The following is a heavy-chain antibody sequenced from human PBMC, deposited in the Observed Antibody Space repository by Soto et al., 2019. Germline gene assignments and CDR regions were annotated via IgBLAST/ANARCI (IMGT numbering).Heavy chain of an antibody. CDR3: ARAYYDVLTGFYVRYFDY. CDR2: IFHTGST. D-gene: IGHD3-9*01. Sequence: QVRLQESGPGLVRPSQTLSLTCSVSGGSIKSGDYYWSWIRQPPGKGLEWIGYIFHTGSTYYNPSLKTRTSISIDTSRKQFSLRLRSVTAADTAVYYCARAYYDVLTGFYVRYFDYWGQGLRVAVSS. CDR1: GGSIKSGDYY. J-gene: IGHJ4*02. V-gene: IGHV4-30-4*01.